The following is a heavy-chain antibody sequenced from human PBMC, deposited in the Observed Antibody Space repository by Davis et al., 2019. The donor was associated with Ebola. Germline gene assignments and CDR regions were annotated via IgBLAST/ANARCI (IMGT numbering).Heavy chain of an antibody. Sequence: PGGSLRLSCAASGFTFSSYAMSWVRQAPGKGLEWVSAISGSGGSTYYADSVKGRFTISRDNSKNTLYLQMNSLRAEDTAVYYCAKDMIVVTSSYYFDYWGQGTLVTVSS. D-gene: IGHD3-22*01. CDR2: ISGSGGST. CDR3: AKDMIVVTSSYYFDY. V-gene: IGHV3-23*01. J-gene: IGHJ4*02. CDR1: GFTFSSYA.